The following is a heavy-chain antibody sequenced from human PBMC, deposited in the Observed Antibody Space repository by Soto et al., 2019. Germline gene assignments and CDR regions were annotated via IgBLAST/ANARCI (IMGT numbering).Heavy chain of an antibody. J-gene: IGHJ6*02. CDR1: GGSVSSGSYY. Sequence: SETLSLTCTVSGGSVSSGSYYWSWIRQPPGKGLEWIGYIYYSGSTNYNPSLKSRVTISVDTSKNQFSLKLSSVTAADTAVYYCARTSVYYYGMDVWGQGTTVTVSS. CDR3: ARTSVYYYGMDV. CDR2: IYYSGST. V-gene: IGHV4-61*01.